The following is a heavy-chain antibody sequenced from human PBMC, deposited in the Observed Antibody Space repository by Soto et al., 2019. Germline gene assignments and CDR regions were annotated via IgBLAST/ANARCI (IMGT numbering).Heavy chain of an antibody. V-gene: IGHV4-34*01. J-gene: IGHJ5*02. D-gene: IGHD3-22*01. CDR3: ARKMPTMIVVVIQNWFDP. CDR1: GGSFSGYY. Sequence: QVQLQQWGAGLLKPSETLSLTCAVYGGSFSGYYWSWIRQPPGKGLEWIGEINHSGSTNYNPSLTSRVTISVDTSKIQFSLKLSSVTAADTAVYYCARKMPTMIVVVIQNWFDPWGQGTLVTVSS. CDR2: INHSGST.